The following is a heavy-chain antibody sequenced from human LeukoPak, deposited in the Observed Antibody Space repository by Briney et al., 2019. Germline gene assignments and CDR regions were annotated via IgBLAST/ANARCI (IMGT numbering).Heavy chain of an antibody. Sequence: KPSETLSLTCAVYGGSFSGYYWSWLRQPPGKGLEWIGYIYYSGSTNYNPSLKSRVTISVDTSKNQFSLKLSSVTAADTAVYYCARTTEGGYTYDYLYYYYMDVWGKGTTVTIS. D-gene: IGHD5-18*01. J-gene: IGHJ6*03. CDR1: GGSFSGYY. CDR3: ARTTEGGYTYDYLYYYYMDV. V-gene: IGHV4-59*01. CDR2: IYYSGST.